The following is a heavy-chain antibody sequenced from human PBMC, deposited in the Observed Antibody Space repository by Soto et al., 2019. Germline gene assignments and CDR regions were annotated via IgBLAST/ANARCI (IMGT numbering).Heavy chain of an antibody. CDR2: IHYSGST. J-gene: IGHJ4*02. CDR3: ARVGWTTVGYYFDY. CDR1: DASIGSYY. V-gene: IGHV4-59*01. Sequence: SETLSLTCTVSDASIGSYYWSWIRQPPGKGLEWIGYIHYSGSTKYNPSLKSRVTISIDTSKNQFSLKLSSVTAADTAVYYCARVGWTTVGYYFDYWGQGALVTVS. D-gene: IGHD4-17*01.